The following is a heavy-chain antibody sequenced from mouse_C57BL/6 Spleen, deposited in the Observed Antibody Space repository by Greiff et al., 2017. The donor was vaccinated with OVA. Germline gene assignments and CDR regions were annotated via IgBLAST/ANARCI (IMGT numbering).Heavy chain of an antibody. J-gene: IGHJ2*01. V-gene: IGHV1-69*01. CDR2: IDPSDSYT. CDR3: ARGGYYFDY. CDR1: GYTFTSYW. Sequence: QVQLQQSGAELVMPGASVKLSCKASGYTFTSYWMHWVKQRPGQGLEWIGEIDPSDSYTNYNQKFKGKSTLTVDKSSSTAYMQLSSLTSEDSAVYYCARGGYYFDYWGQGTTLTVSS.